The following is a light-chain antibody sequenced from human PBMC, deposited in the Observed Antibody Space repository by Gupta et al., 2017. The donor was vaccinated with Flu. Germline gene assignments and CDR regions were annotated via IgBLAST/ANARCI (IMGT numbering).Light chain of an antibody. Sequence: EIVLTQSPGTLSLSPGEAATLSCRASQTLANNFVAWYQHKPGQPPRLLIYDASTRATGIPDRYSVRGSGTDFTLTISRLEPEDFALYFCHQDRNFPVTFGGGTKVEIK. V-gene: IGKV3-20*01. CDR1: QTLANNF. CDR3: HQDRNFPVT. J-gene: IGKJ4*01. CDR2: DAS.